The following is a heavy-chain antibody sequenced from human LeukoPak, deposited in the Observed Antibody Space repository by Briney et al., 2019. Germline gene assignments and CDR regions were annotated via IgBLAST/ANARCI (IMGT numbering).Heavy chain of an antibody. CDR3: AREGYYGSGSPPSLYFDY. D-gene: IGHD3-10*01. Sequence: GGSLRLSCAASGFTFSSYWMSWVRQAPGKGLEWVAVTSSDLNVKLYADSVKGRFSISRDNSRSTLYLQMNSLRPEDTAIYYCAREGYYGSGSPPSLYFDYWGQGTLVTVSS. J-gene: IGHJ4*02. V-gene: IGHV3-30*03. CDR1: GFTFSSYW. CDR2: TSSDLNVK.